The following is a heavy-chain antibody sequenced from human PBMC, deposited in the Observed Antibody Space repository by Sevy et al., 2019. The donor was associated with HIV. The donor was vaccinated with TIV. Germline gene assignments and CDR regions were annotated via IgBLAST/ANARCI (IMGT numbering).Heavy chain of an antibody. J-gene: IGHJ4*02. Sequence: GGSLRLSCAASGFTFDDYGMSWVRQAPGKGLEWVSGINWNGGSIGYADSVKGRFTISSDNAKNSLYLQMNSLRAEDVALYYCAGVGTYSSSWYLDYWGQGTLVTVSS. CDR2: INWNGGSI. D-gene: IGHD6-13*01. V-gene: IGHV3-20*04. CDR3: AGVGTYSSSWYLDY. CDR1: GFTFDDYG.